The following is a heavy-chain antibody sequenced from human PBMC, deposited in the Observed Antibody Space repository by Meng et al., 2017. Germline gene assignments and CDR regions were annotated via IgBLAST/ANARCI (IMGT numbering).Heavy chain of an antibody. J-gene: IGHJ4*02. Sequence: GKLVQVGAGGKNPGASVKVSCKDSGYTFTSYAMQWGRQAPGQRLEWMGWINAGNGNTKYSQKFQGRVTITRDTSASTAYMELSSLRSEDTAVYYCARNAYIAVAGTEMDYWGQGTLVTVSS. D-gene: IGHD6-19*01. CDR1: GYTFTSYA. CDR2: INAGNGNT. CDR3: ARNAYIAVAGTEMDY. V-gene: IGHV1-3*01.